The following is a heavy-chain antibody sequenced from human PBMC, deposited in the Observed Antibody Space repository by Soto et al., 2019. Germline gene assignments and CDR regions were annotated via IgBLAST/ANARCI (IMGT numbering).Heavy chain of an antibody. CDR1: GFTFSSYA. CDR3: AIDYPQKLVLAGRLDY. Sequence: QVQLVESGGGVVQPGRSLRLSCAASGFTFSSYAMHWVRQAPGKGLEWVAVISYVGSNKYYADSVKVRFTISRDNSKNTLYLQMNSLRAEDTAVYYCAIDYPQKLVLAGRLDYWGQGTLVTVSS. CDR2: ISYVGSNK. J-gene: IGHJ4*02. V-gene: IGHV3-30-3*01. D-gene: IGHD6-6*01.